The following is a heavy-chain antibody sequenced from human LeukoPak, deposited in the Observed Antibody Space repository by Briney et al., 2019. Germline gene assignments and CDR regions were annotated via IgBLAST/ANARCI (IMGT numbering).Heavy chain of an antibody. V-gene: IGHV3-21*01. Sequence: GGSLRLSCAASGFTFSSYYMNWVRQAPGKGLEWVSSISSSSSYIYYADSVKGRFTISRDTAKNSLYLQMNSLRAEDTAVYYCARAYCSGGSCYPFDYWGQGTLVTGSS. D-gene: IGHD2-15*01. CDR2: ISSSSSYI. CDR3: ARAYCSGGSCYPFDY. CDR1: GFTFSSYY. J-gene: IGHJ4*02.